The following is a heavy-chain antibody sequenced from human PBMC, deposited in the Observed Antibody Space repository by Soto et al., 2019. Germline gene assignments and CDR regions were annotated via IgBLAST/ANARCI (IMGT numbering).Heavy chain of an antibody. V-gene: IGHV5-51*01. Sequence: GESLKISCKGSGYSFTSYWIGWVRQMPGKGLEWMGIIYPGDSHTRYSPSFQGQVTISADKSISTAYLQWSSLKASDTAMYYCARQRDYGDRSYYFDYWGQGTLVTVSS. CDR1: GYSFTSYW. J-gene: IGHJ4*02. CDR3: ARQRDYGDRSYYFDY. D-gene: IGHD4-17*01. CDR2: IYPGDSHT.